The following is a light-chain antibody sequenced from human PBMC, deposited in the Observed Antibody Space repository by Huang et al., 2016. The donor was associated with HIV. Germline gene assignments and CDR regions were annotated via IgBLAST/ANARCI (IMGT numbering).Light chain of an antibody. CDR2: AAS. CDR3: QQYDNLPWT. V-gene: IGKV1-33*01. CDR1: QDISTY. J-gene: IGKJ1*01. Sequence: DIQMTQSPSSLSASVGDRVTITCQASQDISTYLNWYQQKPGNAPKVLIYAASNLETGVPSRFSGSGSGRDFTFTISSLQPGDIATYYCQQYDNLPWTFGQGTKVEIK.